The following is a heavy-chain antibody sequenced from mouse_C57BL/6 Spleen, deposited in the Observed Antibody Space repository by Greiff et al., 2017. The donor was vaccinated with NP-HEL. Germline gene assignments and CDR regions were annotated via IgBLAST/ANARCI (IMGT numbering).Heavy chain of an antibody. CDR3: ARVTTVVAYYFDY. V-gene: IGHV5-9*01. CDR2: ISGGGGNT. Sequence: EVQGVESGGGLVKPGGSLKLSCAASGFTFSSYTMSWVRQTPEKRLEWVATISGGGGNTYYPDSVKGRFTISRDNAKNTLYLQMSSLRSEDTALYYCARVTTVVAYYFDYWGQGTTLTVSS. J-gene: IGHJ2*01. CDR1: GFTFSSYT. D-gene: IGHD1-1*01.